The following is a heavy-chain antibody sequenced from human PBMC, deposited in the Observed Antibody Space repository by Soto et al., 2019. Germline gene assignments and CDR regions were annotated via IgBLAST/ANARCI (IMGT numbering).Heavy chain of an antibody. CDR3: ARGPRHLDY. CDR1: GWSFSDNY. Sequence: QVQLVEAGGDMVKPGGSLRLSCAASGWSFSDNYMTWRRQAPGKGLELISYIVGNGRIIMYADSVKGRFIISRDNAKKSLYLPMNSLRAEDTAVYYCARGPRHLDYWGRGTLVTVSS. V-gene: IGHV3-11*01. CDR2: IVGNGRII. J-gene: IGHJ4*02.